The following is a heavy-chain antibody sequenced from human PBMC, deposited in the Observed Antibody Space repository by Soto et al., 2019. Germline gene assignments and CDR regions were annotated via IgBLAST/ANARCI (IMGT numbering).Heavy chain of an antibody. CDR2: IYSGGST. V-gene: IGHV3-53*01. Sequence: PGVSLRLSCAASGFTVSSNYMSWVRQAPGKGLEWVSVIYSGGSTYYADSVKGRFTISRDNSKNTLYLQMNSLRAEDTAVYYCARVVGSGFSLYYYYGMDVWGQGTTVTVSS. J-gene: IGHJ6*02. D-gene: IGHD2-15*01. CDR1: GFTVSSNY. CDR3: ARVVGSGFSLYYYYGMDV.